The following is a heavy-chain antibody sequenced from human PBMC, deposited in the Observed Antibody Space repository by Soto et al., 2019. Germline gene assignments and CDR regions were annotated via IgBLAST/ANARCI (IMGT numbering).Heavy chain of an antibody. D-gene: IGHD3-10*01. CDR2: IWYDGSNK. V-gene: IGHV3-33*01. Sequence: QVQLVESGGGVVQPGRSLRLSCAASGFTFSSYGMHWVRQAPGKGLEWVAVIWYDGSNKYYADSVKGRFTISRDNSKNTLYLQMNSLRAEDTAVYYCARDREVRGVTGLKHVWGQGTTVTVSS. CDR3: ARDREVRGVTGLKHV. CDR1: GFTFSSYG. J-gene: IGHJ6*02.